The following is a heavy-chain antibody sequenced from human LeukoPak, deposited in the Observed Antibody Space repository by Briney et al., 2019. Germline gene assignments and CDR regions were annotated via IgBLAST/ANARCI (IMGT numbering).Heavy chain of an antibody. Sequence: GGSLRLSCAASGFTFRSFGMHLVRQAPGKGLEWAAFIRFDGSNQYYADSVKGRFTISRDNSNNTLFLQMNSLRVDDTAVYFCAKGYGESHFDSWGQGTLVTVSS. V-gene: IGHV3-30*02. CDR2: IRFDGSNQ. CDR3: AKGYGESHFDS. D-gene: IGHD4/OR15-4a*01. CDR1: GFTFRSFG. J-gene: IGHJ4*02.